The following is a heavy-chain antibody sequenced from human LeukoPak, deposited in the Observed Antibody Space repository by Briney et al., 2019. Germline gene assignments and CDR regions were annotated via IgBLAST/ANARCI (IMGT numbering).Heavy chain of an antibody. Sequence: GGPLRLSCAASGFTFSSYAMSWVRQAPGKGLEWVSAISGSGGSTYYADSVKGRFTISRDNSKNTLYLQMNSLRAEDTAVYYCAKDERITMVRGVIITDDYWGQGTLVTVSS. CDR3: AKDERITMVRGVIITDDY. CDR2: ISGSGGST. CDR1: GFTFSSYA. D-gene: IGHD3-10*01. J-gene: IGHJ4*02. V-gene: IGHV3-23*01.